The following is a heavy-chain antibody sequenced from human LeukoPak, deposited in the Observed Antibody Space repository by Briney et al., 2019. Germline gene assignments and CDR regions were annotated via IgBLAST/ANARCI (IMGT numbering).Heavy chain of an antibody. J-gene: IGHJ6*02. CDR1: GYSFAYYL. CDR3: ARVPRLGAEGYYYGMDV. V-gene: IGHV5-51*01. Sequence: PGESLKISCKGSGYSFAYYLIGWMRQMPGEGLEWMGIIYPGDSDSRYSPSFQGQVTISADTSISIAYLQWSSLKASDTAIYYCARVPRLGAEGYYYGMDVWGQGTTVTVSS. D-gene: IGHD3-10*01. CDR2: IYPGDSDS.